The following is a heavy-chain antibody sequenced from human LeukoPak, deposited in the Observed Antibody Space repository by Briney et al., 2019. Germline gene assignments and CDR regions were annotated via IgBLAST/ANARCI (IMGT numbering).Heavy chain of an antibody. J-gene: IGHJ4*02. D-gene: IGHD1-26*01. Sequence: SQTLSLTCTVSGGSISSGDYYWSWIRQPPGKGLEWIGYIYYSGSTYYNPSLKSRVTISVDTSKYQFSLKLCSVTAADTAVYYCARGRVGATYYFDYWGQGTLVTVSS. V-gene: IGHV4-30-4*08. CDR1: GGSISSGDYY. CDR3: ARGRVGATYYFDY. CDR2: IYYSGST.